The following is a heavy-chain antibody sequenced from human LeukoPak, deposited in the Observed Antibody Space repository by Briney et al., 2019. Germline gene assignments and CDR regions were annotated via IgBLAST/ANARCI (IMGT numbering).Heavy chain of an antibody. J-gene: IGHJ4*02. D-gene: IGHD6-13*01. Sequence: ASVKVSCKTSGYTFTVYYMHWARQAPGQGLGWMGCINPNSGGTNYAQKFQGRVTMARDTSITTAYMELSRLRSDDTAVYYCAPSAGNSWKYYFDYWGQGTLVTVSS. CDR3: APSAGNSWKYYFDY. CDR1: GYTFTVYY. V-gene: IGHV1-2*02. CDR2: INPNSGGT.